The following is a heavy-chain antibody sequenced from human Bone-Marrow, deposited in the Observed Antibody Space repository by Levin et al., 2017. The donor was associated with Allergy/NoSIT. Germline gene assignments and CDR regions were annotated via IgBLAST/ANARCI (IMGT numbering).Heavy chain of an antibody. J-gene: IGHJ4*02. CDR1: GGSISSGDYY. Sequence: SETLSLTCTVSGGSISSGDYYWSWIRQPPGKGLEWIGYIYYSGSTYYNPSLKSRVTISVDTSKNQFSLKLSSVTAADTAVYYCARYQNYYDSSGYYYVLEVGFDYWGQGTLVTVSS. CDR2: IYYSGST. V-gene: IGHV4-30-4*01. D-gene: IGHD3-22*01. CDR3: ARYQNYYDSSGYYYVLEVGFDY.